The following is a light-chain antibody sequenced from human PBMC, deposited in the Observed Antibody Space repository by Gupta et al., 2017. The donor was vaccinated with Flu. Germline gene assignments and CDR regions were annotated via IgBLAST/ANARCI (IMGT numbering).Light chain of an antibody. J-gene: IGLJ3*02. CDR2: DND. Sequence: QSVLTQPPSVSAAPGQTVTISCSVSSTEIGNNYVYWYRQFPGTAPKLLIYDNDKRPSVIRDRFSGSKSYTSATLGITGLQTGEEADYYCATWSSCMNYWVFGGGTNLTGL. CDR1: STEIGNNY. V-gene: IGLV1-51*01. CDR3: ATWSSCMNYWV.